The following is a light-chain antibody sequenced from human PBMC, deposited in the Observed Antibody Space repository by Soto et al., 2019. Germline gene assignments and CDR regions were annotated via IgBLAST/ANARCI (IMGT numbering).Light chain of an antibody. CDR1: QSVASY. V-gene: IGKV3-11*01. CDR3: QHRGNLPLT. CDR2: DTS. Sequence: EIVLTQSPATLSLSPGERATLSCRASQSVASYLAWYQQKPGQAPRLLIYDTSKRATGIPARFSGSGSGTDFPLTISSPETEDFASAYCQHRGNLPLTVRPGTKADIK. J-gene: IGKJ3*01.